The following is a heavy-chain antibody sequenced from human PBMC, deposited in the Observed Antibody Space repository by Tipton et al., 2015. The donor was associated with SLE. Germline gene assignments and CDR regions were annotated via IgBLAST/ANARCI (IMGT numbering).Heavy chain of an antibody. V-gene: IGHV3-74*03. CDR2: INTGGSVT. J-gene: IGHJ5*02. D-gene: IGHD1-7*01. CDR3: ARDDETNSAWYNWLDP. CDR1: GFTFRSFW. Sequence: SLRLSCAASGFTFRSFWMHWVRRGPGKGLEWISYINTGGSVTKYADSVQGRFTISRDNAKNTVYLQMTTLTVEDTAVYYCARDDETNSAWYNWLDPWGQGTQVTVSS.